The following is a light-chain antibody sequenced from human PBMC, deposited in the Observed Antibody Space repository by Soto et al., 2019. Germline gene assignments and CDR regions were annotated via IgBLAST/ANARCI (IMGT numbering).Light chain of an antibody. V-gene: IGKV3-15*01. CDR2: GAS. CDR1: QSVTNN. CDR3: QQHNNWPST. Sequence: EIVMTQSPATLSVSPGERATLSCRASQSVTNNLAWYQQKPGQAPRLLIYGASSSATGIPARFSGSGSGTEFTLTISSLQSEDFAVYYCQQHNNWPSTFGQGTKVDFK. J-gene: IGKJ1*01.